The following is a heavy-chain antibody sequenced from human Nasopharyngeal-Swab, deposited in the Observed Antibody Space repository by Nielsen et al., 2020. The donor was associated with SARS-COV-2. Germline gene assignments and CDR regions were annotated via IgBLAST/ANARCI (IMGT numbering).Heavy chain of an antibody. CDR2: IYYNVNT. CDR3: ARGAEEYSSPSEYYHFGMDV. Sequence: PGKGLEWIGYIYYNVNTHYNPFLKIRVSISVDTSKNQFSLKLSSVTAADTAVYYCARGAEEYSSPSEYYHFGMDVWGQGTTVTVSS. V-gene: IGHV4-31*02. J-gene: IGHJ6*02. D-gene: IGHD6-6*01.